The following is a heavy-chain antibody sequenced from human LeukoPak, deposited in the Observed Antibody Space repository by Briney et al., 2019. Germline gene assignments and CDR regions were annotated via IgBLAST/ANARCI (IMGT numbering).Heavy chain of an antibody. J-gene: IGHJ4*02. CDR1: GFTFSDHL. Sequence: GGSLRLSCAASGFTFSDHLMHWVRQAPGKGLVWVSRINSDGSSTSYADSVKGRFTISRDNAKNTLHLQMNSLRAEDTAVYYCARDRRASGYDLYWGQGTLVTVSS. D-gene: IGHD5-12*01. CDR3: ARDRRASGYDLY. CDR2: INSDGSST. V-gene: IGHV3-74*01.